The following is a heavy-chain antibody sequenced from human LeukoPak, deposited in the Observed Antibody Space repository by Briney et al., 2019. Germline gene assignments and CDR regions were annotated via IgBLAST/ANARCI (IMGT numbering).Heavy chain of an antibody. CDR3: AKDSGLNYSNGWTFDY. CDR1: GFTFSSYG. Sequence: GGSLRLSCAASGFTFSSYGVHWVRQAPGEGLEWVAFIRYDGSNKYYADSVKGRFTISRDNSKNTLYLQMNSLRAEDTAVYYCAKDSGLNYSNGWTFDYWGQGTLVTVSS. CDR2: IRYDGSNK. D-gene: IGHD4-11*01. V-gene: IGHV3-30*02. J-gene: IGHJ4*02.